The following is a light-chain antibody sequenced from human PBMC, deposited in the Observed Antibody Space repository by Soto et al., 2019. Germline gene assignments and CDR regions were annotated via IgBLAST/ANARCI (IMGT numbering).Light chain of an antibody. J-gene: IGKJ4*01. Sequence: DIQMTQSPPYVSASVGDRVTISWRASQDAGSWLSWFHQKPGGDPNLLIFHTSRKKSGVPPRFDSIHSGKEFTLTISSLQPEDFGTYYCQHADGLRALTFGGGTAVEFK. CDR1: QDAGSW. CDR2: HTS. CDR3: QHADGLRALT. V-gene: IGKV1-12*01.